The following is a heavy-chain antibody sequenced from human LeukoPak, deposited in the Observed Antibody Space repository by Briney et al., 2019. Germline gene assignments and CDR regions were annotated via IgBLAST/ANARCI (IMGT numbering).Heavy chain of an antibody. CDR1: GGTFSSYA. V-gene: IGHV1-69*13. CDR3: ARALVSYVNYNWFDP. J-gene: IGHJ5*02. CDR2: IIPIFGTA. D-gene: IGHD5-18*01. Sequence: SVKVSCKAPGGTFSSYAISWVRQAPGQGLEWMGGIIPIFGTANYAQKFQGRVTITADESTSTAYMELSSLRSEDTAVYYCARALVSYVNYNWFDPWGQGTLVTVSS.